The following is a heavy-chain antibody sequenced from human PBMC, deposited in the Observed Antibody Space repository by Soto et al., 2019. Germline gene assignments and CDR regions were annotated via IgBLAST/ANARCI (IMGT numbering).Heavy chain of an antibody. CDR3: ARDLNWDYFYYYAMDL. CDR2: IHYSGST. J-gene: IGHJ6*02. V-gene: IGHV4-61*01. D-gene: IGHD1-1*01. Sequence: QVQLQESGPGLVKPSGTLSLTCTVSGASVSTGRYYWSWIRQPPGKGLEWIGYIHYSGSTNYNPAFQSPVTIPIATSKNQFSLELRSVTTADAAVYYCARDLNWDYFYYYAMDLWGQGTTVTVSS. CDR1: GASVSTGRYY.